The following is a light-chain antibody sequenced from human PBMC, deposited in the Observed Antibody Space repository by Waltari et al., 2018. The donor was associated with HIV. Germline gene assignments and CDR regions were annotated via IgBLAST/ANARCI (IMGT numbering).Light chain of an antibody. CDR1: SSNIGVNY. CDR2: DNN. V-gene: IGLV1-51*01. J-gene: IGLJ2*01. Sequence: QSVLTQPPSLSAAPGQKVSITCSGSSSNIGVNYVSWYQQFPRTAPKLLIYDNNERPSGIPDRFSGSKSGTSATLDITGLRTGDEADYYCVSWDNSLRGVLFGGGTKLTVL. CDR3: VSWDNSLRGVL.